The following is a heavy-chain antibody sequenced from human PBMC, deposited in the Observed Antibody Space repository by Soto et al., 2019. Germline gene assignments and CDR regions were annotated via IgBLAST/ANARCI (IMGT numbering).Heavy chain of an antibody. D-gene: IGHD5-18*01. V-gene: IGHV3-33*01. Sequence: PGGSLRLSCAASGFTFSSYGMHWVRQAPGKGLEWVAVIWYDGSNKYYADSVKGRFTISRDNSKNTLYLQMNSLRAEDTAVYYCARSSGYSYCFVTNYYYYGMDVWGQGTTVTVSS. CDR1: GFTFSSYG. CDR2: IWYDGSNK. J-gene: IGHJ6*02. CDR3: ARSSGYSYCFVTNYYYYGMDV.